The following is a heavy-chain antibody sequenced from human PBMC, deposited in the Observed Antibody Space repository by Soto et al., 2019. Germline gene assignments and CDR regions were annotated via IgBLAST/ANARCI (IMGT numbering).Heavy chain of an antibody. Sequence: QVQLVQSGAEVKKPGASVKVSCKASGYTFTNYDIHWVRQATGQGLEWIGWMNPSSGETGYAQKFRGRVAMTRDTSISTVYMELSSLGSEVTAVCYCARGPAYSSAWFPFDSWGPGTLVTASS. D-gene: IGHD6-19*01. CDR3: ARGPAYSSAWFPFDS. CDR2: MNPSSGET. J-gene: IGHJ4*02. V-gene: IGHV1-8*01. CDR1: GYTFTNYD.